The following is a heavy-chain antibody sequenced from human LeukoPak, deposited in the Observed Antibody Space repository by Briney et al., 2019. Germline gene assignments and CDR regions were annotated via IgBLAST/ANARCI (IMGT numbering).Heavy chain of an antibody. D-gene: IGHD2-21*02. CDR2: ISGSGGST. CDR3: AITVDCRATTDCYSYFHH. CDR1: GFTFSSYA. V-gene: IGHV3-23*01. J-gene: IGHJ1*01. Sequence: GGSLRLSCAASGFTFSSYAMYWVRQAPGKGLEWVSGISGSGGSTYYAESVKGRFTISRDNPKDTLYLQVNSLRAEDTAVYYCAITVDCRATTDCYSYFHHWGQGTLVTVSS.